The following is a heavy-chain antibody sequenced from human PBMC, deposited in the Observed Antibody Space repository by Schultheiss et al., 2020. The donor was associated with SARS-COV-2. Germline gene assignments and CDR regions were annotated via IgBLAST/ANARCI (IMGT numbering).Heavy chain of an antibody. D-gene: IGHD4-17*01. CDR3: ARADYGDPNTIWFDP. V-gene: IGHV1-69*06. CDR1: GGTFSSYA. J-gene: IGHJ5*02. Sequence: VKVSCKASGGTFSSYAISWVRQAPGQGLEWMGGIIPIFGTANYAQKFQGRVTITADKSTSTAYMELSSLRSEDTAVYYCARADYGDPNTIWFDPWGQGTLVTVSS. CDR2: IIPIFGTA.